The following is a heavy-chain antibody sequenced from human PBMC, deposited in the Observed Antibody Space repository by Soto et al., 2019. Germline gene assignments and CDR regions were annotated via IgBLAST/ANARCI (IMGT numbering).Heavy chain of an antibody. CDR2: IYYSGST. CDR3: ATSSHDYSNYDY. V-gene: IGHV4-39*01. Sequence: PSETLSLTCTVSGGSIRSYFWAWIRQPPGKGLEWIGSIYYSGSTYYNPSLKSRVTISVDKSKNQFSLKLSSVTAADTAVYYCATSSHDYSNYDYWGQGTLVTVSS. D-gene: IGHD4-4*01. J-gene: IGHJ4*02. CDR1: GGSIRSYF.